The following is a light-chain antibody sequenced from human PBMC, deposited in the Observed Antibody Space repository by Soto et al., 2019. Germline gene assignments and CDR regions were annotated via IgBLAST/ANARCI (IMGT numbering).Light chain of an antibody. CDR2: GAY. J-gene: IGKJ1*01. V-gene: IGKV3-15*01. CDR1: QSVSSN. Sequence: ILLTQSPATLSVSPGERPTLSGRASQSVSSNLAWYQQKPGQSPRLLIYGAYTRATGITARFSGSGSGTDFTLTISSLKSEDFAVYYCQQYNNWPRTVGQGTQVEIK. CDR3: QQYNNWPRT.